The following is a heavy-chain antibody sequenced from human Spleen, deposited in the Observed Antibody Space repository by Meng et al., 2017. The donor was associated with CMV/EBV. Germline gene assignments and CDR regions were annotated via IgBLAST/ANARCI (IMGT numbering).Heavy chain of an antibody. Sequence: FRSYAMHWVRQAPGKGLEWVAVISYEGSTKYYADSVKGRFTISRDNSKNTLYVQMNSLRAEDTAVYYCARGGFYCSSTSCPGEGARYWGQGTLVTVSS. CDR1: FRSYA. V-gene: IGHV3-30-3*01. D-gene: IGHD2-2*01. CDR3: ARGGFYCSSTSCPGEGARY. J-gene: IGHJ4*02. CDR2: ISYEGSTK.